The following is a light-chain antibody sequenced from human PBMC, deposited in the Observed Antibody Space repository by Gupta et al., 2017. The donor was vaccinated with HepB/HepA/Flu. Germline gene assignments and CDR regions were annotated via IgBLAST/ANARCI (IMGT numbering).Light chain of an antibody. CDR2: DVS. CDR3: CPYAGSYTWV. V-gene: IGLV2-11*01. Sequence: QSALTQPRSVSGSPVQSVTISCTGTSSDVGRHNYVSWYQQLPGKAPKLMIYDVSNRPSGVPDRFSGSKSGNTASLTISGLQAEDEADYYCCPYAGSYTWVFGGGTKLTVL. J-gene: IGLJ3*02. CDR1: SSDVGRHNY.